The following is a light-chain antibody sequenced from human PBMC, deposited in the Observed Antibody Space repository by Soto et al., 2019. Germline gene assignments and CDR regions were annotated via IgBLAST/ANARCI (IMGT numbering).Light chain of an antibody. CDR2: GSS. CDR3: QQYNSWPPIT. CDR1: ESVRSK. V-gene: IGKV3-15*01. Sequence: EIVMTQSPATLSLSPGEGVTLSCRASESVRSKVAWYQQKPGQAPRLLIYGSSTRATGIPDRFRGSGSGTEYTLTISSLQSEDFAVYYCQQYNSWPPITFGQGTRLEIK. J-gene: IGKJ5*01.